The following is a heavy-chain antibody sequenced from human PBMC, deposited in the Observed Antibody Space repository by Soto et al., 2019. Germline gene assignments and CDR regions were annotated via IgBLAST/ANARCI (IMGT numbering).Heavy chain of an antibody. CDR3: AKGSLYGDSPNMDV. CDR1: GFTFSSYG. Sequence: GGSLRLSCAASGFTFSSYGMHWVRQAPGKGLEWVAVISYDGSNKYYADSVKGRFTISRDNSKNTLYLQMNSLRAEDTAVYYCAKGSLYGDSPNMDVWGKGTTVTVSS. CDR2: ISYDGSNK. J-gene: IGHJ6*03. D-gene: IGHD3-10*01. V-gene: IGHV3-30*18.